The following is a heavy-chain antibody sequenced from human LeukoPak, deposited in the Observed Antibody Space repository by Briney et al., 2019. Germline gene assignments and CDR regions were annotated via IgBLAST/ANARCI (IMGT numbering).Heavy chain of an antibody. J-gene: IGHJ6*03. D-gene: IGHD2-2*01. Sequence: SETLSLTCTVSGGSISSYYWSWIRQPPGKGLEWIGYIYTSGSTNYNPSLKSRVTISVDTSKNQFSLKLSSVIAADTAVYYCARIVVVPAASIGVYYYHYMDVWGKGTTVTVSS. V-gene: IGHV4-4*09. CDR1: GGSISSYY. CDR2: IYTSGST. CDR3: ARIVVVPAASIGVYYYHYMDV.